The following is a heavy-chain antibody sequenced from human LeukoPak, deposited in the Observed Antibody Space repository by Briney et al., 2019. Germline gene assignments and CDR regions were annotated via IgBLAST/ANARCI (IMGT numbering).Heavy chain of an antibody. V-gene: IGHV4-31*03. CDR1: GGSISSGGYY. J-gene: IGHJ4*02. Sequence: SQTLSLTCTVSGGSISSGGYYWSWIRQHPGTGLEWIGYIYYSGSTYYNPSLKSRVTISVDTSKNQFSLKLSSVTAADTAVYYCANYYDSSGVFDYWGQGTLVTVSS. CDR2: IYYSGST. CDR3: ANYYDSSGVFDY. D-gene: IGHD3-22*01.